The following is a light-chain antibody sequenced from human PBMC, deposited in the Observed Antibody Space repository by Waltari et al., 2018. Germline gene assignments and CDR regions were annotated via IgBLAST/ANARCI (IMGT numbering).Light chain of an antibody. J-gene: IGLJ1*01. Sequence: HSLLTQSPSASGTPGQSVTISSSGSGSPIGRNTVNWYQQLPGTAPKLLIYSNNPRPSGVPDRFSGSKSGTSGSLAISGLQSDDEADYYCAAWDDSLNGLYVFGTGTKVTVL. CDR1: GSPIGRNT. CDR3: AAWDDSLNGLYV. CDR2: SNN. V-gene: IGLV1-44*01.